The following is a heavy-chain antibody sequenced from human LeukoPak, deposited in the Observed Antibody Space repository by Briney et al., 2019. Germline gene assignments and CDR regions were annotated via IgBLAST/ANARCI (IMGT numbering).Heavy chain of an antibody. J-gene: IGHJ3*01. CDR3: ARKKGDPRYFFYF. CDR2: INHSGST. D-gene: IGHD3-9*01. CDR1: GGSFSGYY. V-gene: IGHV4-34*01. Sequence: SETLSLTCAVYGGSFSGYYWSWIRQPPGKGLEWIGEINHSGSTNYNPSLKSRVTISVDTSKTQFSLKLSSVTAADTAVYYCARKKGDPRYFFYFWGKGKMVTVFS.